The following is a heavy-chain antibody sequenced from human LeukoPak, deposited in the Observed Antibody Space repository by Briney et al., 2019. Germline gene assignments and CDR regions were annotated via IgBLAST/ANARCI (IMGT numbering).Heavy chain of an antibody. J-gene: IGHJ4*02. CDR2: IYTSGST. CDR3: AREGWLQLPFDY. D-gene: IGHD5-24*01. V-gene: IGHV4-4*08. CDR1: GGSISSYY. Sequence: SETLSLTCTVSGGSISSYYWSWIRQPPGKGLEWIGRIYTSGSTNYNPSLKSRVTISVDTSKNQFSLKLSSVTAADTAVYYCAREGWLQLPFDYWGQGTLVTVSS.